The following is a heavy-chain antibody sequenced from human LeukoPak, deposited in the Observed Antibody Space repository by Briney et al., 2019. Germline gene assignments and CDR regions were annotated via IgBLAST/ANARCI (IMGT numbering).Heavy chain of an antibody. CDR3: VKDPRDTYGTNWFVS. J-gene: IGHJ5*01. V-gene: IGHV3-23*01. D-gene: IGHD2-21*01. Sequence: GGSLRLSCVASGFSFGNYAMSWVRQAPGKGLQWVSQISGTGGATWYAGFARDRFTISRDNSKKTLYLQMSGLRVEATAMYYCVKDPRDTYGTNWFVSWGQGTLLIVSS. CDR1: GFSFGNYA. CDR2: ISGTGGAT.